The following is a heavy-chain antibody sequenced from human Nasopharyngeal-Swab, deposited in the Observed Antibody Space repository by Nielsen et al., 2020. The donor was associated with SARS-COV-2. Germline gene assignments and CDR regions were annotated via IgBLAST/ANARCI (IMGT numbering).Heavy chain of an antibody. V-gene: IGHV1-46*01. Sequence: ASVKVSCKTSGYTFTSYYMHWVRQAPGQGLEWTGIINPSGATTTYAQKFQGRVTMTRDASTSTVYMELSSLRSEDTAVYYCARLTVATNGFDYWGQGTLVTVSS. CDR3: ARLTVATNGFDY. CDR1: GYTFTSYY. D-gene: IGHD5-12*01. CDR2: INPSGATT. J-gene: IGHJ4*02.